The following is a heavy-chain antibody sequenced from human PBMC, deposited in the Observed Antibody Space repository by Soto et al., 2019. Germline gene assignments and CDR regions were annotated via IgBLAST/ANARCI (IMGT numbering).Heavy chain of an antibody. V-gene: IGHV3-30*18. CDR1: GFTFSSYG. D-gene: IGHD3-3*01. Sequence: QVQLVESGGGVVQPGRSLRLSCAASGFTFSSYGMHWVRQAPGKGLEWVAVISYDGSNKYYADSVKGRFTISRDNSKNTLYLQMNSLRAEDTAVYYCAKEGKDDFLSGYYRSGFDYWGQGTLVTVSS. CDR3: AKEGKDDFLSGYYRSGFDY. CDR2: ISYDGSNK. J-gene: IGHJ4*02.